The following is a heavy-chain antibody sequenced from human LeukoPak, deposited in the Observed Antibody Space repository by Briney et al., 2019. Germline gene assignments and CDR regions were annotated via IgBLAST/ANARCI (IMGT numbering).Heavy chain of an antibody. CDR2: IGTAGDT. J-gene: IGHJ4*02. D-gene: IGHD1-26*01. Sequence: PGGSLRLSCATSGFTFSSYAMHWVRQATGKGLEWVSAIGTAGDTFYPGSVKGRFTISRENAKNSLSLQMNSLRAEGTAVYYCVRQQTPHGNFDYWGQGTLVTVSS. V-gene: IGHV3-13*01. CDR3: VRQQTPHGNFDY. CDR1: GFTFSSYA.